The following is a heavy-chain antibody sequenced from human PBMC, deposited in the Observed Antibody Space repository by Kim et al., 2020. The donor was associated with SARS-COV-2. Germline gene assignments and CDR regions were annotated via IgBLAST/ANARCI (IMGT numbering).Heavy chain of an antibody. J-gene: IGHJ3*02. CDR1: GFTFGDYA. D-gene: IGHD4-17*01. CDR3: AKDILGTTTVTTPPYAFDI. CDR2: ISWNSGSI. V-gene: IGHV3-9*01. Sequence: GGSLRLSCAASGFTFGDYAMHWVRQAPGKGLEWVSGISWNSGSIGYADSVKGRFTISRDNAKNSLYLQMNSLRAEDTALYYCAKDILGTTTVTTPPYAFDIWGQGSMGTVSS.